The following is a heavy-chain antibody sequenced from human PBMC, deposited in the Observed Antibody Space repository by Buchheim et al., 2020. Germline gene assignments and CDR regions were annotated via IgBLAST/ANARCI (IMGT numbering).Heavy chain of an antibody. CDR2: INHSGST. Sequence: QVQLQQWGAGLLKPSETLSLTCAVYGGSFSGYYWSWIRQPPGKGLEWIGEINHSGSTNYNPSLKSRVTISVDTSKNQFSLKLSSVTAADTAVYYCAIEIVLVDIVLVVYENYWCQGTL. D-gene: IGHD2-8*02. V-gene: IGHV4-34*01. J-gene: IGHJ4*02. CDR3: AIEIVLVDIVLVVYENY. CDR1: GGSFSGYY.